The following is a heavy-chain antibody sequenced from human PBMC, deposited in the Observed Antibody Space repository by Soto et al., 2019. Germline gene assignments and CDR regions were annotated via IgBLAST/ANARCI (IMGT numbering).Heavy chain of an antibody. CDR2: IWYDGSNK. V-gene: IGHV3-33*01. J-gene: IGHJ6*02. CDR1: GFTFSSYG. Sequence: PGGSLRLSCAASGFTFSSYGMHWVRQAPGKGLEWVAVIWYDGSNKYYADSVKGRFTISRDNSRNTLYLQMNSLRAEDTAVYYCARDFYYYGMDVWGQGTTVTVSS. CDR3: ARDFYYYGMDV.